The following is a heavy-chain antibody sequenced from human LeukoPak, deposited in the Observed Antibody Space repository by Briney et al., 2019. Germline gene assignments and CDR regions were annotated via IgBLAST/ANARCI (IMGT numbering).Heavy chain of an antibody. J-gene: IGHJ6*03. D-gene: IGHD6-13*01. Sequence: PGGSLRLSCAASGFTFSSYGMSWVRQAPGKGLEWVSAISGSGGSTYYADSVKGRFTISRDNSKNTLYLQMNSLRAEDTAVYYCAKAPPYSSSRANYYYYYMDVWGKGTTVTISS. CDR2: ISGSGGST. CDR3: AKAPPYSSSRANYYYYYMDV. V-gene: IGHV3-23*01. CDR1: GFTFSSYG.